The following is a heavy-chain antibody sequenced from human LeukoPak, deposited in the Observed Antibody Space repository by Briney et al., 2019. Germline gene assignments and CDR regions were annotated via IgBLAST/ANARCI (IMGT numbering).Heavy chain of an antibody. CDR2: IIPSSGAT. D-gene: IGHD6-13*01. V-gene: IGHV1-46*01. CDR3: AREGITPTGRAGFDY. J-gene: IGHJ4*02. Sequence: ASVKVSCKASGYAFTSYYMHWVRQAPGQGLEWMGIIIPSSGATSYPQKFQGRVTMTRDTSTSTVYMEVSSLRSEDTAVYYCAREGITPTGRAGFDYWGQGTLVTVSS. CDR1: GYAFTSYY.